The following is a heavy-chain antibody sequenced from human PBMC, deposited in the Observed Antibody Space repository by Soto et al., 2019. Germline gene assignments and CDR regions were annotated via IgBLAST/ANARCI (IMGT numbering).Heavy chain of an antibody. J-gene: IGHJ6*02. V-gene: IGHV3-33*01. CDR3: ARASSNWNYSYYYYGMDV. D-gene: IGHD1-7*01. Sequence: GGSLRLSCAASGFTFSSYGMHWVRQAPGKGLEWVAVIWYDGSNKYYADSVKGRFTISRDNSKNTLYLQMNSLRAEDTAVYYCARASSNWNYSYYYYGMDVWGQGTTVTVSS. CDR2: IWYDGSNK. CDR1: GFTFSSYG.